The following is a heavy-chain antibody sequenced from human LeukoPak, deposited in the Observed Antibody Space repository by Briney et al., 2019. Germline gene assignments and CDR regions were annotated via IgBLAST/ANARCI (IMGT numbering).Heavy chain of an antibody. CDR2: ISSSSSTI. CDR1: GFTFSSYS. Sequence: PGGSLRLSCAASGFTFSSYSMNWVRQAPGKGLEWVSYISSSSSTIYYADSVKGRFTISRDNAKNSLYLQMNSLRAEDTAVYYCARRYYYGSGSSPDVWGKGTTVTVSS. V-gene: IGHV3-48*01. J-gene: IGHJ6*04. CDR3: ARRYYYGSGSSPDV. D-gene: IGHD3-10*01.